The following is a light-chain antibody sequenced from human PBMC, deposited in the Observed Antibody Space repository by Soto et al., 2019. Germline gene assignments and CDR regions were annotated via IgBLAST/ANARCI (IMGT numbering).Light chain of an antibody. Sequence: ETVLTQSPGTLSLSPGERATLSCRASQSVSSNYLAWYQQKPGQAPRLLIYGASTRDTGIPDRFSVSGSGTDFTLTISRLEPEDVAVYYCQQFGRSPPSWTFGQGTKVEIK. CDR2: GAS. CDR1: QSVSSNY. V-gene: IGKV3-20*01. CDR3: QQFGRSPPSWT. J-gene: IGKJ1*01.